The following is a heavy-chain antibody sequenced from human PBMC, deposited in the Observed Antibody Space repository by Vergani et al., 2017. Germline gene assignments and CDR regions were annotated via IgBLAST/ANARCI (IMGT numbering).Heavy chain of an antibody. V-gene: IGHV1-69*02. Sequence: QVQLVQSGAEVKKPGSSVKVSCKASGGTFSSYTISWVRQAPGQGLDWMGRIIPILGIANYAQKFQGRVTITADKSTSTVYMELSSLRSEDTAVYYCARASRPSQRGVDYWGQGTLVTVSS. CDR1: GGTFSSYT. CDR3: ARASRPSQRGVDY. J-gene: IGHJ4*02. D-gene: IGHD2-2*01. CDR2: IIPILGIA.